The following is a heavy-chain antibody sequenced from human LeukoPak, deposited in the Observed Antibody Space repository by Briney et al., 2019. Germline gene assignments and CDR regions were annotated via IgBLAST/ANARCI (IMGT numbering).Heavy chain of an antibody. Sequence: GASVKVSCKASGGTFSSYAISWVRQAPGQGLEWMGRIIPILGIANYAQKFQGRVTITADKSTSTAYMELSSLRSEDTAVYYCARDGVTTRVFDYWGQGTLVTVSS. CDR2: IIPILGIA. D-gene: IGHD4-17*01. CDR1: GGTFSSYA. J-gene: IGHJ4*02. CDR3: ARDGVTTRVFDY. V-gene: IGHV1-69*04.